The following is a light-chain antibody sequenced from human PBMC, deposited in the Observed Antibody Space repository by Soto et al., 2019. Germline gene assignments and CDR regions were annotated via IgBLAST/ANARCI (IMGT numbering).Light chain of an antibody. V-gene: IGKV3-20*01. J-gene: IGKJ1*01. Sequence: EIVLTQSPGTLSLSPGERATLSCRASQSVSSSYLAWYQQKPGQAPRLLISGASSRATGIPDRFSGSGSGTDFTLTISRLEPEDFAVYYCQQYGSSPEWTFGHGTKVEIK. CDR2: GAS. CDR3: QQYGSSPEWT. CDR1: QSVSSSY.